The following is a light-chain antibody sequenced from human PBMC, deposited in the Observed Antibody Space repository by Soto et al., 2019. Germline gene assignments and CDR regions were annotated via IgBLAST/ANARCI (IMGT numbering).Light chain of an antibody. V-gene: IGLV2-14*01. Sequence: QSALTQPASVSGSPGQSIAISCTGTRSDVGAYNYVSWYQQHPGKAPKLMISEVTNRPSGVSDPFSGSKSGNTASLTISGLQAEDEADYYCSSFTSRFAFVFGTGTKVTVL. J-gene: IGLJ1*01. CDR2: EVT. CDR1: RSDVGAYNY. CDR3: SSFTSRFAFV.